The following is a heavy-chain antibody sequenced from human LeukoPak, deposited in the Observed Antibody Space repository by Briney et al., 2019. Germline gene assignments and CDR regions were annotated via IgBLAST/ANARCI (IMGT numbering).Heavy chain of an antibody. CDR3: ATDLGLTMIWGVFVK. Sequence: GGSLRLSCAASGFTFRNAWMSWVRQAPGKGLEWVGRIKSKGDGETTDNAAPVKGRFTMSRDDSKDTVYLHMHTVKDEDTAVYYCATDLGLTMIWGVFVKWGQGALVTVSS. CDR2: IKSKGDGETT. CDR1: GFTFRNAW. D-gene: IGHD3-10*01. V-gene: IGHV3-15*01. J-gene: IGHJ4*02.